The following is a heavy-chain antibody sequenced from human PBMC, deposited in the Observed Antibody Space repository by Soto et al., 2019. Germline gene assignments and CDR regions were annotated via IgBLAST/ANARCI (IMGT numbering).Heavy chain of an antibody. J-gene: IGHJ6*02. CDR3: ARVHSSGWTSGLSSYYYYGMDV. D-gene: IGHD6-19*01. CDR2: ISYDGSNK. V-gene: IGHV3-30-3*01. Sequence: GSLRLSCAASGFTFSSYAMHWVRQAPGKGLEWVAVISYDGSNKYYADSVKGRFTISRDNSKNTLYLQRNRLRAEDTAVYYWARVHSSGWTSGLSSYYYYGMDVWGQGTTGT. CDR1: GFTFSSYA.